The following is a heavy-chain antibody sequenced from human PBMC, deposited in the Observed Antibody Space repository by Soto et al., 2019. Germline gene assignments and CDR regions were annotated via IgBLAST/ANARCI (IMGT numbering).Heavy chain of an antibody. Sequence: SETLSLTCAVSGGSISSGGYSWSWIRQPPGKGLEWIGYIYNSGSTYYNPSLKSRVTISVDESKNDFSLNMDSVTAADTAIYYCVRPVILSGGSYKGLIMLHYFDTWGPGNLVTVSS. CDR2: IYNSGST. J-gene: IGHJ4*02. D-gene: IGHD3-3*01. V-gene: IGHV4-30-2*01. CDR3: VRPVILSGGSYKGLIMLHYFDT. CDR1: GGSISSGGYS.